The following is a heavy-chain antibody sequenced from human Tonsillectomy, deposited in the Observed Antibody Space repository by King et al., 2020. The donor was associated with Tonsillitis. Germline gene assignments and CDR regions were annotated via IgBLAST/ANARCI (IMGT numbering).Heavy chain of an antibody. CDR3: ARGXXYXDXXSAFDX. Sequence: VQLVXSGGGXVQPXXPXRXSXXASXXTXSXXYXSXXXQAPGKGLEXVSIIYSGGSTYYADSVKGRFTISRDNSKNTLYLQMNSLXXXXTAVYYWARGXXYXDXXSAFDXWXXXTXVXXSS. CDR2: IYSGGST. D-gene: IGHD3-22*01. CDR1: XXTXSXXY. V-gene: IGHV3-66*01. J-gene: IGHJ3*01.